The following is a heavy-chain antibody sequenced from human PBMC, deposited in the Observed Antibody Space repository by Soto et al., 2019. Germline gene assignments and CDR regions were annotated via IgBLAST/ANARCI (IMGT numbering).Heavy chain of an antibody. CDR1: GYTFSDYY. CDR2: INPNGGGT. D-gene: IGHD1-1*01. Sequence: ASVKVTCKASGYTFSDYYIHWVRQAPGQGVEWMGWINPNGGGTKYAPKFQSGVTMTRDTSITTAYMELSTLRSGDTAVYYCAREPATAKPEGVDFWGQGTLVTVSS. J-gene: IGHJ4*02. V-gene: IGHV1-2*02. CDR3: AREPATAKPEGVDF.